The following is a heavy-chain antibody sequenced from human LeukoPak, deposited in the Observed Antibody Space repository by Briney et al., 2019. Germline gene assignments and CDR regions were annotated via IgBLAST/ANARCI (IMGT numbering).Heavy chain of an antibody. CDR3: AGMVNYYYYGMDV. D-gene: IGHD5-18*01. CDR2: IIPIFGTA. CDR1: GGTFSSYA. Sequence: GASVKVSCKASGGTFSSYAISWVRQAPGQGLEWMGGIIPIFGTASYAQKFQGRVTITADESTSTAYMELSSLRSEDTAVYYCAGMVNYYYYGMDVWGQGTTVTVSS. J-gene: IGHJ6*02. V-gene: IGHV1-69*13.